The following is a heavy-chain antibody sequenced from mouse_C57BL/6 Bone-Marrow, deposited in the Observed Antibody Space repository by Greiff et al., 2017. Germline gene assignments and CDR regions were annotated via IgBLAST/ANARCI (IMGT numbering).Heavy chain of an antibody. J-gene: IGHJ3*01. CDR2: IYPGDGDT. Sequence: VQLQESGPELVKPGASVKISCKASGYAFSSSWMNWVKQRPGKGLEWIGRIYPGDGDTNYNGKFKGKATLTADKSSSTAYMQLSSLTSEDSAVYFCARYWFAYWGQGTLITVSA. V-gene: IGHV1-82*01. CDR1: GYAFSSSW. CDR3: ARYWFAY.